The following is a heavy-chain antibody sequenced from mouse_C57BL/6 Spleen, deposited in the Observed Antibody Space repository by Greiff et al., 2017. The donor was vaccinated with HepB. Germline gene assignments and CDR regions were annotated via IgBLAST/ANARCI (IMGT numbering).Heavy chain of an antibody. CDR1: GYTFTDYY. V-gene: IGHV1-19*01. CDR2: INPYNGGT. D-gene: IGHD1-1*01. Sequence: VQLQQSGPVLVKPGASVKMSCKASGYTFTDYYMNWVKQSHGKSLEWIGVINPYNGGTSYNQKFKGKATLTVDKSSSTAYMELNSLTSEDSAVYYCARSIITTPYFDYWGQGTTLTVAS. J-gene: IGHJ2*01. CDR3: ARSIITTPYFDY.